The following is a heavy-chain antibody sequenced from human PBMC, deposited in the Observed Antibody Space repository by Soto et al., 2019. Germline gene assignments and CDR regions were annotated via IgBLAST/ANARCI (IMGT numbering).Heavy chain of an antibody. J-gene: IGHJ5*02. CDR2: ISSSSSTI. Sequence: EVQLVESGGGLVQPGGSLRLSCAASGFTFSSYSMNWVRQAPGKGLEWVSYISSSSSTIYYADSVKGRFTISRDKAKNSLYLQMNSLRDEDTAVYYCARTPVYSSGRWFDPWGQGTLVTVSS. V-gene: IGHV3-48*02. CDR1: GFTFSSYS. CDR3: ARTPVYSSGRWFDP. D-gene: IGHD6-19*01.